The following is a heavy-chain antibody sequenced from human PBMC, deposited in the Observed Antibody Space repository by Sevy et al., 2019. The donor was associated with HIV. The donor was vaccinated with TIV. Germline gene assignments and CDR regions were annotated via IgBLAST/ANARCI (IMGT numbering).Heavy chain of an antibody. CDR3: AKDPKRGGYSYGSHAFDL. CDR2: ISGSGGST. Sequence: GGSLRLSCAASGFTFSSYAMSWVRQAPGKGLEWVSAISGSGGSTYYADSVKGRFTISRDNSKNTLYLQMNSLRAEDTAVYYCAKDPKRGGYSYGSHAFDLWGQGTMVTVSS. J-gene: IGHJ3*01. D-gene: IGHD5-18*01. V-gene: IGHV3-23*01. CDR1: GFTFSSYA.